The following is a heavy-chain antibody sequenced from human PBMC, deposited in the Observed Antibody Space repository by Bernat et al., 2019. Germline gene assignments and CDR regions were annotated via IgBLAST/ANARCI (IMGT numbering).Heavy chain of an antibody. CDR1: GYSISSDYY. CDR2: IYYAAYT. V-gene: IGHV4-38-2*01. D-gene: IGHD6-13*01. J-gene: IGHJ3*02. Sequence: QVQLQQWGPGLVKPSETLSLTCAVSGYSISSDYYWGWIRQPPGKGLEWIGSIYYAAYTYYSSALKSRVTISIDTSKNQFFLKLSSVTAADTAVYYCARPISSNRHDAFDIWGQGTTVTVSS. CDR3: ARPISSNRHDAFDI.